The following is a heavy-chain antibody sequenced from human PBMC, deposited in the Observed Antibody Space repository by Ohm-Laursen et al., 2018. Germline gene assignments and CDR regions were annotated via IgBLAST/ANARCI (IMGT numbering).Heavy chain of an antibody. J-gene: IGHJ5*02. CDR1: GFTFSDYY. CDR2: ISSSGSTI. D-gene: IGHD5-24*01. V-gene: IGHV3-11*01. Sequence: SLRLSCTASGFTFSDYYMSWIRQAPGKGLEWVSYISSSGSTIYYADSVKGRFTIPRDNAKNSLYLQMNSLRAEDTAVYYCARVSRGTLQSPWGQGTLVTVSS. CDR3: ARVSRGTLQSP.